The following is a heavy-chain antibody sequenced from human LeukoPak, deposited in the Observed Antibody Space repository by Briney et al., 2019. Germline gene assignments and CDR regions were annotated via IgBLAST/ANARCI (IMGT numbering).Heavy chain of an antibody. Sequence: PGGALRLGCAASGFTFSSYRRTWVRQAPGKGVEWVSSIISSSSSISYADSVKGRFSISRDNATNSLYLQMNTLRAEDTAVYYCARECLQPDYWGQGTLVTVSS. CDR3: ARECLQPDY. CDR1: GFTFSSYR. J-gene: IGHJ4*02. V-gene: IGHV3-21*01. CDR2: IISSSSSI. D-gene: IGHD5-24*01.